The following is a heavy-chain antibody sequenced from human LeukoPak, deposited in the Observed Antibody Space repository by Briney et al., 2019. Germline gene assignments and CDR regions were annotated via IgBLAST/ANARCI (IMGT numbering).Heavy chain of an antibody. D-gene: IGHD3-22*01. CDR1: GYTFTGYF. V-gene: IGHV1-2*02. Sequence: ASVKVSCKASGYTFTGYFMHWVRQAPGQGLEWMGWINPNSCATNYAQNFQGRVTMTRDTSISTAYMELSRLRSDDTAVYYCARVNNYYDSRGYLYYFDYWGQGTLVTVSS. J-gene: IGHJ4*02. CDR2: INPNSCAT. CDR3: ARVNNYYDSRGYLYYFDY.